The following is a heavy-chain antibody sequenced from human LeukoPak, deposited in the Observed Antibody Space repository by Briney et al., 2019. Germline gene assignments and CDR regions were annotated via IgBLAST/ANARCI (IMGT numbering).Heavy chain of an antibody. CDR2: ISYDGSNK. J-gene: IGHJ6*02. Sequence: GGSLRLSCAASGFTFSSYGMHWVRQAPGKGLEWVAVISYDGSNKYYADSVKGRFTISRDNSKNTLYLQMNSLRAEDTAVHYCAKDSEYDFWSGYYSYYYYYGMDVWGQGTTVTVSS. CDR3: AKDSEYDFWSGYYSYYYYYGMDV. CDR1: GFTFSSYG. D-gene: IGHD3-3*01. V-gene: IGHV3-30*18.